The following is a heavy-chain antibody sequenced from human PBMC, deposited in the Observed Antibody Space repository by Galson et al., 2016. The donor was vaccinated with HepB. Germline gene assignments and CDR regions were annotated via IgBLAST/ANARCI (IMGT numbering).Heavy chain of an antibody. CDR2: VYHSGRT. V-gene: IGHV4-4*02. CDR1: GGSLSNSNW. CDR3: ARRDFWSGYAAFDI. J-gene: IGHJ3*02. Sequence: SETLSLTCDVSGGSLSNSNWWSWVRQPPGKGLEWIGEVYHSGRTNYNPSLKSRVTISVGKSKNQFSLKLSSETAADTAVYYCARRDFWSGYAAFDIWGQGTLVTVSS. D-gene: IGHD3-3*01.